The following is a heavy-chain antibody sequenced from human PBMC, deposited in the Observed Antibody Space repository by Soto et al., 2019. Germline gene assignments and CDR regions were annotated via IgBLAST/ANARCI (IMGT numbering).Heavy chain of an antibody. CDR2: IYPSDSDT. D-gene: IGHD6-19*01. CDR1: GYIFPSYW. CDR3: ARQLGHGSDWYFSAMDV. J-gene: IGHJ6*02. V-gene: IGHV5-51*01. Sequence: GESLKISCKGSGYIFPSYWIAWVRQMPGQGLEWMGIIYPSDSDTKYSPSFQGQVTFSVDKSIRTAYLQWSSLKASDTAMYYCARQLGHGSDWYFSAMDVWGQGTTVTVSS.